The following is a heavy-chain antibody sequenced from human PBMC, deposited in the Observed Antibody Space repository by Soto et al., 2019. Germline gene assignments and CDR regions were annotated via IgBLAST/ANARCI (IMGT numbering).Heavy chain of an antibody. CDR1: GGTFSSYT. CDR3: AREVVATAYYYYYGMDV. CDR2: IIPILGIA. Sequence: SVKVSCEASGGTFSSYTISWVRQAPGQGLEWMGRIIPILGIANYAQKFQGRVTITADKSTSTAYMELSSLRSEDTAVYYCAREVVATAYYYYYGMDVWGQGTTVTVSS. J-gene: IGHJ6*02. V-gene: IGHV1-69*04. D-gene: IGHD5-12*01.